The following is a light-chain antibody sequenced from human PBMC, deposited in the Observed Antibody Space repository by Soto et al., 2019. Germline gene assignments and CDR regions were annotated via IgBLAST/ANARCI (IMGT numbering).Light chain of an antibody. V-gene: IGLV2-14*01. Sequence: QSALTQPASVSGSLGQSITISCTGTSSDVGAYDYVSWYHQHPGKAPKLMIYEVTNRPSGVSNRFSGSNSGNTASLTISGLQAEDEADYYCSSYTTISTYVFGSGTKLTVL. J-gene: IGLJ1*01. CDR1: SSDVGAYDY. CDR3: SSYTTISTYV. CDR2: EVT.